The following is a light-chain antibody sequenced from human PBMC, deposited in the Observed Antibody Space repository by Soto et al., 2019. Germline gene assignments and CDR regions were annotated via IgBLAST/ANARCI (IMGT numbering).Light chain of an antibody. CDR1: QSVSSSF. Sequence: EIVLTQSPGTLSLSPGERATLSCRASQSVSSSFLAWYQQKPGQAPRLLISGASIRATGIPDRFSGSGSGTDFPLTISRVEPEDFAVYYWQQYGSSPWTFGQGTKVEIK. J-gene: IGKJ1*01. CDR3: QQYGSSPWT. V-gene: IGKV3-20*01. CDR2: GAS.